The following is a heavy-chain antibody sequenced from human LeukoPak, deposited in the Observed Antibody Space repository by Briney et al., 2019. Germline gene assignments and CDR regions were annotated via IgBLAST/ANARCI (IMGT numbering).Heavy chain of an antibody. CDR3: ARAAAGTCSGARCYYFDS. J-gene: IGHJ4*02. Sequence: GGSLRLSCAASGFTFTTYAMSWVRQTPGKGLEWVSTFSGSVDTTYHADSVKGRFTISRDNSKNTVYLQMDSLRAEDTAVYYCARAAAGTCSGARCYYFDSWGQGTPVTVSS. V-gene: IGHV3-23*01. D-gene: IGHD2-15*01. CDR2: FSGSVDTT. CDR1: GFTFTTYA.